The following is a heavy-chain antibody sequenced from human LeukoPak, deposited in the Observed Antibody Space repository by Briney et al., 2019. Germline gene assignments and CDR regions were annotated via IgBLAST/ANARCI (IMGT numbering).Heavy chain of an antibody. CDR3: ARSRAFNSGAFDP. CDR1: GASVSSASY. D-gene: IGHD1-26*01. J-gene: IGHJ5*02. Sequence: SETLSLTCTVSGASVSSASYWTWIRQPPGKGVEWIAHIYNGVNTNYNPSLKSRVTISVDTSKNQFSLRLNSVTAADTAVYYCARSRAFNSGAFDPWGRGSLVTVSS. CDR2: IYNGVNT. V-gene: IGHV4-61*01.